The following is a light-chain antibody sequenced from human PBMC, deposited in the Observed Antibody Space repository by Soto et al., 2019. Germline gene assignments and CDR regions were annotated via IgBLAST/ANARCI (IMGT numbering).Light chain of an antibody. V-gene: IGLV2-8*01. J-gene: IGLJ1*01. CDR3: SSYAGSSNV. CDR2: EVN. CDR1: SSDVGGYNY. Sequence: QSVLTQPPSASGSPGQSVAISCTGTSSDVGGYNYVSWYQQHPGKAPKLMIYEVNKRPSGVPDRFSGSKSGNTASLTVSGLQAEDEADYYCSSYAGSSNVFGPVTKVTVL.